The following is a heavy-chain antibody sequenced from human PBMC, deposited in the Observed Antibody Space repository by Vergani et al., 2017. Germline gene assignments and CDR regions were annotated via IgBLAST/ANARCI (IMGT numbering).Heavy chain of an antibody. Sequence: QLQLQESGPGLVKPSETLSLTCTVSGGSISSSSYYWGWIRQPPGKGLEWIGSIYYSGSTYYNPSLKSRVTISVDTSKNRFSLKLGSVTAADTAVYYCATKTRGVGSIEYWGQGTLVSVA. D-gene: IGHD3-10*01. CDR1: GGSISSSSYY. V-gene: IGHV4-39*01. CDR2: IYYSGST. CDR3: ATKTRGVGSIEY. J-gene: IGHJ4*02.